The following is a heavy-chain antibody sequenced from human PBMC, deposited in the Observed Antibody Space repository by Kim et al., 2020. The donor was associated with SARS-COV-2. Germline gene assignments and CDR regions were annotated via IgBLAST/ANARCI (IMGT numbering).Heavy chain of an antibody. J-gene: IGHJ5*02. V-gene: IGHV3-33*05. CDR1: GFTFSSYG. CDR2: ISYDGSNK. CDR3: ARARSGWGRNWFDP. D-gene: IGHD6-19*01. Sequence: GGSLRLSCAASGFTFSSYGMHWVRQAPGKGLEWVAVISYDGSNKYYADSVKGRFTISRDNSKNTLYLQMNSLRAEDTAVYYCARARSGWGRNWFDPWGQGTLVTVSS.